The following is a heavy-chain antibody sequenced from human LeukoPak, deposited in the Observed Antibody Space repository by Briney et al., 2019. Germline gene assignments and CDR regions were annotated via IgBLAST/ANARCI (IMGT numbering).Heavy chain of an antibody. CDR1: GYTFTSYG. CDR3: AIQPFSRSWPGFDY. D-gene: IGHD6-13*01. V-gene: IGHV1-18*04. CDR2: ISAYNGNT. J-gene: IGHJ4*02. Sequence: ASVKVACKASGYTFTSYGISWVRQAPGQGLEWMGWISAYNGNTNYAQKVQGRVTMTTDQSTSTAYMELRSLRSDDTAVYYCAIQPFSRSWPGFDYWGQGTLVTVSS.